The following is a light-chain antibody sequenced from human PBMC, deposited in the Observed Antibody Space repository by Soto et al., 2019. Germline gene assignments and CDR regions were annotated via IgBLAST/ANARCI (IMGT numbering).Light chain of an antibody. V-gene: IGLV1-40*01. J-gene: IGLJ1*01. Sequence: QSVLTQPPSVSGAPGQRVTISCTGSSSNIGAGYDVHWYQQLPGTAPKLLIYGNSNRPSGVPDRFSGSKSGTSASLAITGLQAEYEADYNCQSYDRSLSGYVFGTGTKLTVL. CDR1: SSNIGAGYD. CDR3: QSYDRSLSGYV. CDR2: GNS.